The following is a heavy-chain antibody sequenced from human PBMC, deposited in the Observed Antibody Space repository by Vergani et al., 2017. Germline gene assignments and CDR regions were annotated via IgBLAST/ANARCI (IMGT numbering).Heavy chain of an antibody. D-gene: IGHD6-13*01. CDR2: IRSKPDGGTT. CDR3: SQIAAAGQFDN. CDR1: GFTFSNAW. Sequence: EVQLLESGGGLVKPGGSLRLSCAASGFTFSNAWMSWVRQAPGKGLEWVGRIRSKPDGGTTDYAAPVKGRFIISRDDSENRLHLQMNSLKTEDTAVYYCSQIAAAGQFDNWGQGTLVTVSS. V-gene: IGHV3-15*01. J-gene: IGHJ4*02.